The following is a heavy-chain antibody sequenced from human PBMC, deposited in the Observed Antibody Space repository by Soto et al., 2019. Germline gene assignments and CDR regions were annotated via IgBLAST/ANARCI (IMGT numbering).Heavy chain of an antibody. Sequence: QVQLQEAGPGLVKPSQTLSLTCTVSGTSISSDNYYWSWIRQPPGKGLEWVGYIYYSGTAYYNPSIMGRGDISVDKSRNQFSLKLTSVTAADAAVYYCARLYYDYWTTMGNWFDPWGQGTLVTVSS. CDR2: IYYSGTA. V-gene: IGHV4-30-4*01. CDR1: GTSISSDNYY. J-gene: IGHJ5*02. D-gene: IGHD3-3*01. CDR3: ARLYYDYWTTMGNWFDP.